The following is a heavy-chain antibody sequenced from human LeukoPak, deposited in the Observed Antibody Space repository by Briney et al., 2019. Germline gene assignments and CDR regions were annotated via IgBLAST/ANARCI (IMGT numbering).Heavy chain of an antibody. D-gene: IGHD5-18*01. CDR1: GYTFTGYY. Sequence: ASVKVSRKASGYTFTGYYMHWVRPAPGQGLEWMGWINPNRGGPHYAQKFQGRVTLTRDTSIRPAYIELSRLRSDDTAVYYCARGLKQTKPRPAMATVGYWGQGNLVTVSS. CDR2: INPNRGGP. CDR3: ARGLKQTKPRPAMATVGY. J-gene: IGHJ4*02. V-gene: IGHV1-2*02.